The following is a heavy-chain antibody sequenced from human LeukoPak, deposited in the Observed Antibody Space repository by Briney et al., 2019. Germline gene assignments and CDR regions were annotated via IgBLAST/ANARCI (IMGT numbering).Heavy chain of an antibody. V-gene: IGHV4-34*01. D-gene: IGHD5-24*01. CDR3: ASITRDGYIKGAFDI. CDR1: GGSFSGYY. CDR2: IYHSGST. Sequence: TSETLSLTCAVYGGSFSGYYWSWIRQPPGKGLEWIGEIYHSGSTNYNPSLKSRVTISVDKSKNQFSLKLSSVTAADTAVYYCASITRDGYIKGAFDIWGQGTMVTVSS. J-gene: IGHJ3*02.